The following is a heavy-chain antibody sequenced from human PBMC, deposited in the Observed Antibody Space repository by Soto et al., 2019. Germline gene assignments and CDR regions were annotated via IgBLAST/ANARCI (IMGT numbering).Heavy chain of an antibody. V-gene: IGHV1-18*01. CDR2: ISAYNGNT. D-gene: IGHD2-15*01. J-gene: IGHJ6*02. Sequence: QVQLVQSGAEVKKPGASVKVSCKASGYTFTSYGISWVRQAPGQGLEWMGWISAYNGNTNYAQKLQGRVTMTTDTSTSTAYMELSSLRSDDTAVYYCARDPNSSAFPTYYYYYGMDVWGQGTTVTVSS. CDR3: ARDPNSSAFPTYYYYYGMDV. CDR1: GYTFTSYG.